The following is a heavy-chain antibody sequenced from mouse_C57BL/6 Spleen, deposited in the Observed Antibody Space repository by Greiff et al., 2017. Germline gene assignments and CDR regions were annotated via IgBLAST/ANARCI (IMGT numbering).Heavy chain of an antibody. CDR3: ARNGDGYLFDY. Sequence: EVKVVESGGDLVKPGGSLKLSCAASGFTFSSYGMSWVRQTPDKRLEWVATISSGGSYTYYPDSVKGRFTISRDNAKNTLYLQMSSLKSEDTAMYYCARNGDGYLFDYWGQGTTLTVSS. D-gene: IGHD2-3*01. J-gene: IGHJ2*01. V-gene: IGHV5-6*01. CDR2: ISSGGSYT. CDR1: GFTFSSYG.